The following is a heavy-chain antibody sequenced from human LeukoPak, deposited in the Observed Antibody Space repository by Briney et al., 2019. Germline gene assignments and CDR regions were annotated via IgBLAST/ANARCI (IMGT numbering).Heavy chain of an antibody. D-gene: IGHD5-12*01. J-gene: IGHJ4*02. Sequence: ASETLSLTCSVSGGSICSYHWNWIRQPSGKGLEWIGIVFNNGGTKHNPSLKSRVAISVDTSKNQFALKLSSVTAADTAVYYCVASYGGYVLDYWGQGALVIVSS. CDR2: VFNNGGT. CDR1: GGSICSYH. CDR3: VASYGGYVLDY. V-gene: IGHV4-59*01.